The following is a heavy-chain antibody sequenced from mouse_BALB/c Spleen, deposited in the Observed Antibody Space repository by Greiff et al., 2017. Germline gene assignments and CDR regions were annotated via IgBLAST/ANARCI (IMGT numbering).Heavy chain of an antibody. J-gene: IGHJ4*01. CDR2: ISYSGST. Sequence: EVLLVESGPGLVKPSQSLSLTCTATGYSITSDYAWNWIRQFPGNKLEWMNYISYSGSTSYNPSLKSRTSITRDTSKNQFFLQLNSVTTEDTATYYCARRSERYGAMDYWGQGTPVTVSA. CDR3: ARRSERYGAMDY. D-gene: IGHD2-14*01. V-gene: IGHV3-2*02. CDR1: GYSITSDYA.